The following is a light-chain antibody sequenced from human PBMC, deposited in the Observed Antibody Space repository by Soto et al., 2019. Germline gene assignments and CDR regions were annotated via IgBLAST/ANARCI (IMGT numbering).Light chain of an antibody. J-gene: IGLJ2*01. CDR1: SSNTGSNS. V-gene: IGLV1-44*01. CDR3: SSYTSSSTRL. Sequence: QSVLTQPPSASETPGQRVTISCSGSSSNTGSNSVNWYQQLPGTAPKLLIYNNNRRPSGVPDRFSGSKSGTSASLAISGLQSEDEADYYCSSYTSSSTRLFGGGTKLTVL. CDR2: NNN.